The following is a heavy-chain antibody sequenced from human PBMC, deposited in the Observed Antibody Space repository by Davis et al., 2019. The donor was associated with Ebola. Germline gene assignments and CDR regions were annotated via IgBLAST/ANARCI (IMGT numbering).Heavy chain of an antibody. V-gene: IGHV4-59*08. CDR2: IYYYGST. D-gene: IGHD1-26*01. CDR3: ARPWYSGTYYDAYDI. Sequence: MPSETLSLTCTVSGGSISSYYWSWIRQPPGKGLEWIGYIYYYGSTHYNPPLNSRVTISVDTSRNQFSLKLSSATAADTAVYYCARPWYSGTYYDAYDIWGQGTMVAVSS. J-gene: IGHJ3*02. CDR1: GGSISSYY.